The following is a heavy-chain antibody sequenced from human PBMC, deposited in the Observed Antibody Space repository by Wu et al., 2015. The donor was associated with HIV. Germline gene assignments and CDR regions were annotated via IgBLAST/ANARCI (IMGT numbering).Heavy chain of an antibody. Sequence: QVQLVQSGPEVKNPGASVKVSCKAFGYTFTSYGVSWVRQAPGQGLEWMGWISADNINTHYAQKLQGRVTLTTDTSTSTAYMELRSLRSDDTAVYYCARGREYKEYDMGNWLDPWGQGTLVTVSS. CDR1: GYTFTSYG. CDR2: ISADNINT. V-gene: IGHV1-18*01. J-gene: IGHJ5*02. CDR3: ARGREYKEYDMGNWLDP. D-gene: IGHD5-12*01.